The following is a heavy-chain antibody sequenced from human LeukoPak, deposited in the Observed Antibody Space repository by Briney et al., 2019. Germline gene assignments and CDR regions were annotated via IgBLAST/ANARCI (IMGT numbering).Heavy chain of an antibody. CDR3: ARDRGSGYPPLDY. V-gene: IGHV3-48*03. D-gene: IGHD3-3*01. CDR1: GFIFSSYE. CDR2: ISSTGSPR. J-gene: IGHJ4*02. Sequence: PGGSLRLSCAASGFIFSSYEMNWVRQAPGKGLEWVSYISSTGSPRHYADSVKGRFTISRDNAKNSLYLQMNSLRAEDTAVYYCARDRGSGYPPLDYWGQGTLVTVSS.